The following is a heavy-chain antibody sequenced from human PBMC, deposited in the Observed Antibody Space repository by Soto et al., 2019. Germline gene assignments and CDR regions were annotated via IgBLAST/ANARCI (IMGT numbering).Heavy chain of an antibody. D-gene: IGHD6-19*01. J-gene: IGHJ6*02. CDR2: TYYRSKWYN. Sequence: SQTRSLTFAISGDSVSRNSAAWNCISQCPSRGLEWLGRTYYRSKWYNDYAVSVKSRITISPDTSKNQFSLQLNSVAPEDTAVYYCARGSRIAVAGYYYYYGMDVWGQGTTVTVSS. V-gene: IGHV6-1*01. CDR3: ARGSRIAVAGYYYYYGMDV. CDR1: GDSVSRNSAA.